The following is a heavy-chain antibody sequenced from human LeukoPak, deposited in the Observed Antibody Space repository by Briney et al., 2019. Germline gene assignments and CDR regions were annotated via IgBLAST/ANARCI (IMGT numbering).Heavy chain of an antibody. Sequence: SETLSHTCTVSGGSISSYYWSWIRQPPGKGLEWLGYIHYSGSTNYNPSLKSRVTISVDTSKSQFSLRLSSVTAADTAVYYCVGCSYDSSSSGYYYAFDYWGQGTLVTVSS. CDR1: GGSISSYY. J-gene: IGHJ4*02. CDR3: VGCSYDSSSSGYYYAFDY. V-gene: IGHV4-59*01. CDR2: IHYSGST. D-gene: IGHD3-22*01.